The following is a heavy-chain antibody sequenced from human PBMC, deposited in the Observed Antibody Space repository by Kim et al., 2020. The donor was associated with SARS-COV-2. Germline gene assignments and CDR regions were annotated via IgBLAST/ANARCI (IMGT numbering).Heavy chain of an antibody. CDR1: GYTFTSYY. CDR2: INPSGGST. V-gene: IGHV1-46*01. J-gene: IGHJ6*02. Sequence: ASVKVSCKASGYTFTSYYMHWVRQAPGQGLEWMGIINPSGGSTSYAQKFQGRVTMTRDTSTSTVYMELSSLRSEDTAVYYCARENLWVAAAAPLGPYYYYGMDVWGQGTTVTVSS. D-gene: IGHD6-13*01. CDR3: ARENLWVAAAAPLGPYYYYGMDV.